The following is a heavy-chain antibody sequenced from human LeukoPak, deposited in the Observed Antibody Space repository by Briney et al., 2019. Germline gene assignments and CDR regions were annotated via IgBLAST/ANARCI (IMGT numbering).Heavy chain of an antibody. CDR1: GFAFSSYS. CDR3: ARQQWLSYYFDY. D-gene: IGHD6-19*01. Sequence: GSLLLSCAASGFAFSSYSMNWVRRAPGKGLEWVSYISSSSSTIYYADSVKGRFTISRDNAKNSLYLQMNSLRDEDTAVYYCARQQWLSYYFDYWGQGTLVTVSS. V-gene: IGHV3-48*02. CDR2: ISSSSSTI. J-gene: IGHJ4*02.